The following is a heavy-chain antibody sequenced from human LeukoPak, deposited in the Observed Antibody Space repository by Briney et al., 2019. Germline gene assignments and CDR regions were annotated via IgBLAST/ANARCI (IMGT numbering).Heavy chain of an antibody. CDR2: ISWNSGSI. J-gene: IGHJ4*02. Sequence: PGGSLRLSCAASGFTFDDYAMHWVRQAPGKGLEWVSGISWNSGSIGYADSVKGRFTISRDNAKNSLYLQMNSLRAEDMALYYCAKGVSSSGYSFPDYWGQGTLVTVSS. CDR3: AKGVSSSGYSFPDY. CDR1: GFTFDDYA. D-gene: IGHD3-22*01. V-gene: IGHV3-9*03.